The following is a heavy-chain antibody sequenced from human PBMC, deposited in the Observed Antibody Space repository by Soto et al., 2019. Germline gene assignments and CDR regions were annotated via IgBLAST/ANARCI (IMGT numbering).Heavy chain of an antibody. CDR3: TTVFVVVVAATPNFDY. CDR2: IKSKTDGGTT. J-gene: IGHJ4*02. D-gene: IGHD2-15*01. V-gene: IGHV3-15*01. Sequence: EVQLVESGGGLVKPGGSLRLSCAASGFTFSNAWMSWVRQAPGKGLEWVGRIKSKTDGGTTDYAAPVKGRFTISRDDSKNTLYLQMNSLKTEDTAVYYYTTVFVVVVAATPNFDYWGQGTLVTVSS. CDR1: GFTFSNAW.